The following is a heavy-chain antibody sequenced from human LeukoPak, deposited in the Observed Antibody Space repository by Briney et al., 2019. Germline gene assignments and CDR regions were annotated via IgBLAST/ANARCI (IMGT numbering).Heavy chain of an antibody. Sequence: PGGSLRLSCAASGFTFSSYAMHWVRQAPGKGLEWVAVISYGGSNKYYADSVKGRFTISRDNSKNTLYLQMNSLRAEDTAVYYCARTFYSTGTGVPIYYWGQGTLVTVSS. V-gene: IGHV3-30-3*01. CDR3: ARTFYSTGTGVPIYY. J-gene: IGHJ4*02. D-gene: IGHD6-19*01. CDR1: GFTFSSYA. CDR2: ISYGGSNK.